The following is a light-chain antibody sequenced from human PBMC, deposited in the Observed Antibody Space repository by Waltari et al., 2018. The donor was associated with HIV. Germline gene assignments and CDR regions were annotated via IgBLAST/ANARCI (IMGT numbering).Light chain of an antibody. CDR2: NVS. Sequence: QSALTQSASVSGSPGQSITISCTGTSSDVGGYNYVSWYQQHPGKAPKLVIYNVSNRPSGVSNLFSGSKSGNTASLTISGLQAEDEAEYYCSSYTSSNTVIFGGGTRVTVL. J-gene: IGLJ2*01. V-gene: IGLV2-14*01. CDR3: SSYTSSNTVI. CDR1: SSDVGGYNY.